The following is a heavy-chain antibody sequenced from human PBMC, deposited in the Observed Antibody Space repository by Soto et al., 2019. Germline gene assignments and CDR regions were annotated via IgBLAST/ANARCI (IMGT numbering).Heavy chain of an antibody. D-gene: IGHD1-26*01. CDR3: ARTFSPPTTTMDY. J-gene: IGHJ4*02. V-gene: IGHV3-48*01. CDR2: ISSSSSTI. Sequence: EVQLVESGGGLVQPGGSLRLSCAASGFSFSSSSMNLVRQAPGKGLEWVSYISSSSSTIYYADSVKGRFTNSRDNDKNSLYLQMNGLRAEDTAVYYCARTFSPPTTTMDYWGQGTLVTVSS. CDR1: GFSFSSSS.